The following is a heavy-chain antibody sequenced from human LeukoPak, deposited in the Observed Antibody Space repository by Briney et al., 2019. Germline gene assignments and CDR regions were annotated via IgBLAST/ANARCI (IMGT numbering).Heavy chain of an antibody. Sequence: ETLSLXXXXYGGSFXXYYWSWIRQPPGKGLEWIGEINHSGSTNYNPSLKSRVTISVDTSKNQFSLKLSSVTAADTAVYYCARIRPKRPLGSSWSTWGQGTLVTVSS. CDR1: GGSFXXYY. D-gene: IGHD6-13*01. V-gene: IGHV4-34*01. CDR2: INHSGST. J-gene: IGHJ5*02. CDR3: ARIRPKRPLGSSWST.